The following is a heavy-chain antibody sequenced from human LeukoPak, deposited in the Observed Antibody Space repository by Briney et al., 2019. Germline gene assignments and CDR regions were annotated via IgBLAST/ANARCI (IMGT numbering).Heavy chain of an antibody. V-gene: IGHV1-69*05. CDR3: ARAPSYCSSTSCLPPSEYFQH. D-gene: IGHD2-2*01. CDR1: GYTFTSYG. Sequence: SVKVSCKASGYTFTSYGISWVRQAPGQGLEWMGGIIPIFGTANYAQKFQGRVTITTDESTSTAYMELSSLRSEDTAVYYCARAPSYCSSTSCLPPSEYFQHWGQGTLVTVSS. CDR2: IIPIFGTA. J-gene: IGHJ1*01.